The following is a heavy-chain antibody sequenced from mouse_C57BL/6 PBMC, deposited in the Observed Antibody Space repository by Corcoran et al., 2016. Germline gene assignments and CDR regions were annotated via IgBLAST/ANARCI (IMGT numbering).Heavy chain of an antibody. Sequence: QIQLVQSGPELKKPGETVKISCKASGYTFTTYGMSWVKQAPGKGLKWMGWINTYSGVPTYADDFKGRFAFSLETSASTAYLQINNLKNADTATYFCARSETYWGQGTTVTVSS. CDR3: ARSETY. CDR2: INTYSGVP. V-gene: IGHV9-3*01. CDR1: GYTFTTYG. J-gene: IGHJ2*01.